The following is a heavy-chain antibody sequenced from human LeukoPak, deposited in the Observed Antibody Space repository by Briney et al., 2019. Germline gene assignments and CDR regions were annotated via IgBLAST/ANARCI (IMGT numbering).Heavy chain of an antibody. J-gene: IGHJ6*03. Sequence: GGSLRLSCAASGFTFSSYEMNWVRQAPGKGLEWVSYISSSGSTIYYADSVEGRFTISRDNAKNSLYLQMNSLRAEDTAVYYCAREEAYGSGSYYNRYYYYYMDVWGKGTTVTISS. D-gene: IGHD3-10*01. CDR1: GFTFSSYE. V-gene: IGHV3-48*03. CDR2: ISSSGSTI. CDR3: AREEAYGSGSYYNRYYYYYMDV.